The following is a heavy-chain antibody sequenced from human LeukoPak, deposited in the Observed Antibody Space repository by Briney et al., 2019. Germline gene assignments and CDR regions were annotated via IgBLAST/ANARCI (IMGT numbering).Heavy chain of an antibody. J-gene: IGHJ4*02. CDR2: INHSGST. D-gene: IGHD3-3*01. CDR1: DGSFSGYY. V-gene: IGHV4-34*01. Sequence: PSETLSLTCAVYDGSFSGYYWSWIRQPPGKGLEWIGEINHSGSTYYNPSLKSRVTISVDTSKNQFSLKLSSVTAADTAVYYCARDRTGKYYDFWSGLPHYFDYWGQGTLVTVSS. CDR3: ARDRTGKYYDFWSGLPHYFDY.